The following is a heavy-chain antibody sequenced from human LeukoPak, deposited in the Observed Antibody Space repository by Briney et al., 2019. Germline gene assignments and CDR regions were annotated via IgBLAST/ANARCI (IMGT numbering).Heavy chain of an antibody. CDR3: ARRSSGSYYRYFDY. D-gene: IGHD3-10*01. CDR2: SSSSSSYT. CDR1: GFTFRDYY. Sequence: GGSLRLSCAASGFTFRDYYMSWIRQAPRKGLEWVSYSSSSSSYTNYADSVKGRFTISRDNAKNSLYLQMNSLRAEDTAVYYCARRSSGSYYRYFDYWGQGTLVTVSS. V-gene: IGHV3-11*06. J-gene: IGHJ4*02.